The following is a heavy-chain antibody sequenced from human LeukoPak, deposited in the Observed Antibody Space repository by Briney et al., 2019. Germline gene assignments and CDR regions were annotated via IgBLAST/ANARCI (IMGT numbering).Heavy chain of an antibody. D-gene: IGHD3-3*01. CDR1: GGSFSGYY. CDR3: ARVGNYDFWSGSETYFDY. Sequence: SETPSLTCAVYGGSFSGYYWSWIRQPPGKGLEWIGEINHSGSTNYNPSLKSRVTISVDTSKNQFSLKLSSVTAADTAVYYCARVGNYDFWSGSETYFDYWGQGTLVTVSS. V-gene: IGHV4-34*01. CDR2: INHSGST. J-gene: IGHJ4*02.